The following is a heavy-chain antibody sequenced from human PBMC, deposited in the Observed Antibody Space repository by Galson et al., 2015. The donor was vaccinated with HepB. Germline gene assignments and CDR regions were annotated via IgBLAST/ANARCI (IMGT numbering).Heavy chain of an antibody. CDR2: ISYDGSNK. Sequence: SLRLSCAASGFTFSSYGMHWVRQAPGKGLEWVAVISYDGSNKYYADSVKGRFTISRDNSKNTLYLQMNSLRAEDTAVYYCAKAFLYCSSTSCYNGAIDYWGQGTLVTVSS. CDR3: AKAFLYCSSTSCYNGAIDY. J-gene: IGHJ4*02. D-gene: IGHD2-2*01. V-gene: IGHV3-30*18. CDR1: GFTFSSYG.